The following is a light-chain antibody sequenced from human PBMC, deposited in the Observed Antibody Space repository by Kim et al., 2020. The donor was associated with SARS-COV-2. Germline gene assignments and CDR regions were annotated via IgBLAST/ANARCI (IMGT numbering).Light chain of an antibody. J-gene: IGKJ1*01. CDR2: AAS. V-gene: IGKV1-27*01. CDR1: QDIANS. Sequence: ASVGDRVTITCRASQDIANSLTWYQQKPGKAPKVLIYAASTLQSGVPSRFSGGGSGTEFTLTIGSLQPEDVATYYCQKNNSAPWTFGPGTKVDIK. CDR3: QKNNSAPWT.